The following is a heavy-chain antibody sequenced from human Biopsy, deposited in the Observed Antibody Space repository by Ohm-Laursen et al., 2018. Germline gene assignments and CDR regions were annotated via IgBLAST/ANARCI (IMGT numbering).Heavy chain of an antibody. D-gene: IGHD5-18*01. CDR3: ARIVDASMMTSLWFDP. V-gene: IGHV4-59*08. CDR2: IYYSGYT. J-gene: IGHJ5*02. CDR1: GGSMRSYY. Sequence: PSQTLSLTCAVSGGSMRSYYWSWLRQPPGKGLEWIGYIYYSGYTNYNPSLKSRVTISVDKPKNQFSLRLSSMTAADTAVYYCARIVDASMMTSLWFDPWGQGTLVIVSS.